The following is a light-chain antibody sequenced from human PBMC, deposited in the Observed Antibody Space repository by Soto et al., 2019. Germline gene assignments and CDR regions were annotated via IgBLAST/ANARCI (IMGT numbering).Light chain of an antibody. CDR1: SSDVGSYNL. CDR2: EVS. CDR3: CSYAGSSTFYV. J-gene: IGLJ1*01. V-gene: IGLV2-23*02. Sequence: QSVLTQPASVSGSPGQSITISCTGTSSDVGSYNLVSWYQQHPGKAPKLMIYEVSKRPSGVSNRFSGSKSGNTASLTISGLQAKDEADYYCCSYAGSSTFYVFGTGTKLTVL.